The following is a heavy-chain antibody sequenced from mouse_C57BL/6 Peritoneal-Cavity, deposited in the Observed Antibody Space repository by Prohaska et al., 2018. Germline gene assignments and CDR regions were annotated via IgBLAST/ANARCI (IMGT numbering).Heavy chain of an antibody. J-gene: IGHJ1*03. D-gene: IGHD3-1*01. Sequence: EVQLLETGGGLVQPGGSRGLSCEGSGFTFSGFWMSWVRQTPGKTLEWIGDINSDVSAINDAPSIKDRCTIFRDNDKSTLYLQMSNVRSEDTATYFCMRYGPYWYFDVWGTGTTVTVSS. CDR1: GFTFSGFW. V-gene: IGHV11-2*01. CDR2: INSDVSAI. CDR3: MRYGPYWYFDV.